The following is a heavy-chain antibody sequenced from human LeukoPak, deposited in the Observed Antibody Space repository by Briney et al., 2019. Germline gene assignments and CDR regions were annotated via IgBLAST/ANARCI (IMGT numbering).Heavy chain of an antibody. CDR2: INTNTGNP. J-gene: IGHJ6*03. CDR3: ARGGFAAAGTYYYYYMDV. D-gene: IGHD6-13*01. CDR1: GYTFTSYA. V-gene: IGHV7-4-1*02. Sequence: ASVKVSCKASGYTFTSYAMNWVRQAPGQGLEWMGWINTNTGNPTYAQGFTGRFVFSLDTSVSTAYLKISSLKAEDTAVYYCARGGFAAAGTYYYYYMDVWGKGTTVTISS.